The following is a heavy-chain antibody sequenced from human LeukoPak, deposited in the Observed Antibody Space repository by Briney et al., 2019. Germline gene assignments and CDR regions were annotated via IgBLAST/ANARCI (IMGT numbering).Heavy chain of an antibody. CDR2: INPNSGGT. CDR1: GYTFTGYY. CDR3: AREEATVTTYYYYGMDV. V-gene: IGHV1-2*04. D-gene: IGHD4-17*01. Sequence: ASVKVSCKASGYTFTGYYMHWVRQAPGQGLEWMGWINPNSGGTNYAQKFQGWVTMTRDTSISTAYMELSRLRSDDTAVYYCAREEATVTTYYYYGMDVWGQGTTVTVSS. J-gene: IGHJ6*02.